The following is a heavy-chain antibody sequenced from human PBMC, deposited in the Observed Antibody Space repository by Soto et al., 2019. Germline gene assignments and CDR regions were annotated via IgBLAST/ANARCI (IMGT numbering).Heavy chain of an antibody. D-gene: IGHD2-8*01. V-gene: IGHV4-30-4*01. Sequence: SETLSLTCTVSGGSISSGGYYWSGIRQPPGKGLEWIGYIYYSGSTYYNPSLKSRVTISVDTSKNQFSLKLSSVTAADTAVYYCARTPYCTNGVCYNKGYYYYGMDVWGQGTTVTVSS. CDR2: IYYSGST. CDR1: GGSISSGGYY. J-gene: IGHJ6*02. CDR3: ARTPYCTNGVCYNKGYYYYGMDV.